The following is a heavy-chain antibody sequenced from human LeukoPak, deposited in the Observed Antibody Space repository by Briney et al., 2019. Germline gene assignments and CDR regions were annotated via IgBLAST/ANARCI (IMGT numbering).Heavy chain of an antibody. CDR3: ARCLGFLIGSSWYPDAFDI. J-gene: IGHJ3*02. D-gene: IGHD6-13*01. Sequence: SETLSLTCTVSGGSISSYYWSWIRQPPGKGLEWIGYIYYSGTTNYNPSLKSRVTISVDRSKNQMSLKLSSVTAADTAVYYCARCLGFLIGSSWYPDAFDIWGQGTMVTVSS. V-gene: IGHV4-59*08. CDR2: IYYSGTT. CDR1: GGSISSYY.